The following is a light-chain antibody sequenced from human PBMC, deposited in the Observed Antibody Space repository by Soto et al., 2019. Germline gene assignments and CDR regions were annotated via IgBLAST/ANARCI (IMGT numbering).Light chain of an antibody. CDR2: GAS. Sequence: ELVMTQSPATLSVSPGERATLSCRASQSVSSNLAWYQQKPGQAPRLLIYGASTRATGIPARFSGSGSGTEFTLTISSLQSEDFAVYYCQQYNNWPSGTFGQGTKVDIK. V-gene: IGKV3-15*01. J-gene: IGKJ1*01. CDR1: QSVSSN. CDR3: QQYNNWPSGT.